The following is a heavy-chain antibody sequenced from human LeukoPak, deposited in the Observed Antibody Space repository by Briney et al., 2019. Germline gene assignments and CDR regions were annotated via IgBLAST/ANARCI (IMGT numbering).Heavy chain of an antibody. V-gene: IGHV4-39*07. Sequence: PSETLSLTCTVSGGSISSSSYYWGWIRQPPGKGLEWIGSIYYSGSTYYNPSLKSRVTISVDTSKNQFSLKLSSVTAADTAVYYCARADAKKYCSSTSCYVLGYYYYMDVWGKGTTVTISS. CDR3: ARADAKKYCSSTSCYVLGYYYYMDV. D-gene: IGHD2-2*01. CDR2: IYYSGST. CDR1: GGSISSSSYY. J-gene: IGHJ6*03.